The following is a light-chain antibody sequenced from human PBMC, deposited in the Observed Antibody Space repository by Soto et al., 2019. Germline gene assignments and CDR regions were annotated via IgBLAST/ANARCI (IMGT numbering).Light chain of an antibody. J-gene: IGKJ1*01. V-gene: IGKV3-20*01. Sequence: EIVLTQSPATLSLCPGERATLSCRASQSVSSSYLAWYQQKPGQAPRLLTYSASSRATGIPDRFSGSGSGTGFTLTISRLEPEDFAVYYCQQYGSLPRTFGQGTKVDIK. CDR1: QSVSSSY. CDR2: SAS. CDR3: QQYGSLPRT.